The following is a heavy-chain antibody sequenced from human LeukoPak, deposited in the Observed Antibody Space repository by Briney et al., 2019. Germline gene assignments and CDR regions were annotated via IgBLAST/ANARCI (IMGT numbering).Heavy chain of an antibody. Sequence: GASVKVSCKASGYTFTSYDINWVRQATGQGLEWMGWMNPNSGNTGYAQKFQGRVTMTRNTSISTAYMELSSLRSEDTAVYYCAREPQYYDILTGRAFDIWGQGTMVTVSS. CDR3: AREPQYYDILTGRAFDI. CDR1: GYTFTSYD. J-gene: IGHJ3*02. D-gene: IGHD3-9*01. CDR2: MNPNSGNT. V-gene: IGHV1-8*01.